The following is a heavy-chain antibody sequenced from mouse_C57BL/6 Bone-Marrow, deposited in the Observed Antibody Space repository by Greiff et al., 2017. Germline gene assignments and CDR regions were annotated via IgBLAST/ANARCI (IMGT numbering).Heavy chain of an antibody. Sequence: VKLVESGAELVKPGASVKLSCKASGYTFTEYTIHWVKQRSGQGLEWIGWFYPGSGSIKYNEKFKDKATLTADKSSSTVYMELSRLTSEDSAVYFCARHAYPNYYGAAWFAYWGQGTLVTVSA. CDR1: GYTFTEYT. D-gene: IGHD1-1*01. J-gene: IGHJ3*01. CDR2: FYPGSGSI. CDR3: ARHAYPNYYGAAWFAY. V-gene: IGHV1-62-2*01.